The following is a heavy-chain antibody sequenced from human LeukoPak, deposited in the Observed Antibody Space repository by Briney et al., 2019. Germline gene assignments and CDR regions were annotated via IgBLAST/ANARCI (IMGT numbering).Heavy chain of an antibody. Sequence: KISSKGSAYSSTSYWICCLRQMPGKRREWMGIIYPGDSNTRYSPSFQGQVTISADKSISTAYLQWSSLKASDTAMYYCARQPIYGDSFFDYWGQGTLVTVSS. CDR2: IYPGDSNT. J-gene: IGHJ4*02. D-gene: IGHD4-17*01. CDR3: ARQPIYGDSFFDY. V-gene: IGHV5-51*01. CDR1: AYSSTSYW.